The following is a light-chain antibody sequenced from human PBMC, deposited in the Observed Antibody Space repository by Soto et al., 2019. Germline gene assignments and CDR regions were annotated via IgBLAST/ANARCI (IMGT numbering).Light chain of an antibody. Sequence: QSALTQPASVSGSPGQSINISCTGTSSDVGGYNYVSWYQHHPGKAPKLIIYDVSNRPSGVSNPFSGSMSGNTASLTISGLQPEDEADYYCSSYTTSNTRQIVFGTGTKLTVL. CDR1: SSDVGGYNY. J-gene: IGLJ1*01. V-gene: IGLV2-14*03. CDR3: SSYTTSNTRQIV. CDR2: DVS.